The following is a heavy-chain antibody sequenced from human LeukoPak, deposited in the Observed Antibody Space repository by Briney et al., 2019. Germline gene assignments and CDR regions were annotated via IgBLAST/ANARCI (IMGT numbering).Heavy chain of an antibody. D-gene: IGHD1-20*01. CDR2: IIPILGTA. V-gene: IGHV1-69*05. J-gene: IGHJ4*02. CDR3: ASKPKYNWNGYYFDY. Sequence: SVTVSFKSSGGTFSSYAISWVRPAPARGLEWMGGIIPILGTANYAQKFQGRVTITTDESTRTAYMELSSLRSEDTAVYYCASKPKYNWNGYYFDYSGQGTLVTVSS. CDR1: GGTFSSYA.